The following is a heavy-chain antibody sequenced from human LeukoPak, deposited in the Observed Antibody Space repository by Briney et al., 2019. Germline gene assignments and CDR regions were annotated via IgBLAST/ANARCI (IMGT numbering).Heavy chain of an antibody. J-gene: IGHJ4*02. CDR1: GFTFNTYG. CDR3: ARDTPGYGGDDFDY. Sequence: GGSLRLSCAASGFTFNTYGMHWVRQAPGKGLEWRTFIQAGGDEYYYAESVKGRFTVSRDNSKNTLYLQMNSLRPEDTAVYYCARDTPGYGGDDFDYWGQGALVTASS. V-gene: IGHV3-30*02. CDR2: IQAGGDEY. D-gene: IGHD4-23*01.